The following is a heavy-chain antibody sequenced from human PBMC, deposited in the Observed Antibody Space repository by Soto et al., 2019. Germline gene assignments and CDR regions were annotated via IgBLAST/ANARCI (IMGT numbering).Heavy chain of an antibody. CDR3: ARHAAYCSGGSCYPDAVYAFDI. V-gene: IGHV4-39*01. CDR1: GGSISSSSYY. D-gene: IGHD2-15*01. J-gene: IGHJ3*02. CDR2: IYYSGST. Sequence: QLQLQESGQGLVKPSETLYLTCTVSGGSISSSSYYWGWIRQPPGKGLEWIGSIYYSGSTYYNPSLKSRVTISVDTSKNQFSLKLSSVTAADTAVYYCARHAAYCSGGSCYPDAVYAFDIWGQGTMVTVSS.